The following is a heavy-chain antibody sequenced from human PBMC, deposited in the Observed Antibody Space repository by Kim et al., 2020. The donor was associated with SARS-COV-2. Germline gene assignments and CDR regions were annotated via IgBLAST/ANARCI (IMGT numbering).Heavy chain of an antibody. D-gene: IGHD3-10*01. J-gene: IGHJ6*02. Sequence: ASVKVSCKASGYTFTSYYMHWVRQAPGQGLEWMGIINPSGGSTSYAQKFQGRVTMTRDTSTSTVYMELSSLRSEDTAVYYCARIPPPLWFGELFLMDVWGQGTTVTVSS. CDR3: ARIPPPLWFGELFLMDV. CDR1: GYTFTSYY. V-gene: IGHV1-46*01. CDR2: INPSGGST.